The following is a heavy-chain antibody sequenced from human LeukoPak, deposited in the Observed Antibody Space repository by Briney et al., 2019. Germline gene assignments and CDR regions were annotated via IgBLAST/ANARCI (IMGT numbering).Heavy chain of an antibody. D-gene: IGHD3-22*01. V-gene: IGHV4-38-2*02. CDR1: GYSITSGYY. Sequence: PSETLSLTCTVSGYSITSGYYWGWIRQPPGKGLEWIGSIYHSGSTYYNASLKSRVTISVDTSKNQFSLKLSSVTAADTAVYYCAREKYYDSSGYYMGNTNDAFDIWGQGTMVTVSS. J-gene: IGHJ3*02. CDR3: AREKYYDSSGYYMGNTNDAFDI. CDR2: IYHSGST.